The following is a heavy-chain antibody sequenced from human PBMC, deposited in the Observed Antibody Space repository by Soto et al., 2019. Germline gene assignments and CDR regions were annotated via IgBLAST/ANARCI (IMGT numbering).Heavy chain of an antibody. D-gene: IGHD6-13*01. Sequence: GGSLRLSCAASGFTFSSYAMHWVRQAPGKGLEWVAVISYDGSNKYYADSVKGRFTISRDNSKNTLYLQMNSLRAEETAVYYGARTAANWDSSWYGGGDNWFDPWGQGTLVTVSS. CDR1: GFTFSSYA. CDR3: ARTAANWDSSWYGGGDNWFDP. V-gene: IGHV3-30-3*01. CDR2: ISYDGSNK. J-gene: IGHJ5*02.